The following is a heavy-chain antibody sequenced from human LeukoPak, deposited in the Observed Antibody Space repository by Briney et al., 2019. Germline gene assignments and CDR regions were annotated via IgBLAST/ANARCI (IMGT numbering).Heavy chain of an antibody. CDR1: GFTFSSYG. V-gene: IGHV3-48*04. J-gene: IGHJ3*02. Sequence: GSLRLSCAASGFTFSSYGMHWIRQAPGKGLEWVSYISSSGSTIYYADSVKGRFTISRDNAKNSLYLQMNSLRAEDTAVYYCARDALRSDDAFDIWGQGTMVTVSS. CDR3: ARDALRSDDAFDI. CDR2: ISSSGSTI.